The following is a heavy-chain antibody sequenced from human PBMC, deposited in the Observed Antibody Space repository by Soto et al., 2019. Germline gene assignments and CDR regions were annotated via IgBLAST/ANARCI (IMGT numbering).Heavy chain of an antibody. Sequence: SVKVSCKASGDTFRSYAISWVRQAPGQGLEWMGGIIPISDTTNYAQKFQGRVTITADESAGTAYMELSSLRSEDTAVYSCAISRCTSASCYTGTYYYYGMDVWGQGTTVTVSS. V-gene: IGHV1-69*13. CDR1: GDTFRSYA. D-gene: IGHD2-2*02. CDR2: IIPISDTT. J-gene: IGHJ6*02. CDR3: AISRCTSASCYTGTYYYYGMDV.